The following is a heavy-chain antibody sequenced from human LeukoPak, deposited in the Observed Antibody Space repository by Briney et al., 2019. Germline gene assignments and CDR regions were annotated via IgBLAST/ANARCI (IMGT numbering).Heavy chain of an antibody. J-gene: IGHJ3*02. Sequence: GRSLRLSCAASGFTFDDYAMHWVRQAPGKGLEWVSGISWNSGSIGYADSVKGRFTTSRDNAKNSLYLQMNSLRAEDTALYYCAKDRDYGSGSYAFDIWGQGTMVTVSS. D-gene: IGHD3-10*01. CDR1: GFTFDDYA. CDR2: ISWNSGSI. V-gene: IGHV3-9*01. CDR3: AKDRDYGSGSYAFDI.